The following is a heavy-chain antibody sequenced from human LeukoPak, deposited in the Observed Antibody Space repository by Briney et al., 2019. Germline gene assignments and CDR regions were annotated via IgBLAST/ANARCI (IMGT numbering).Heavy chain of an antibody. CDR3: ARDPGRITIFGVVITEGMDV. Sequence: PGGSLRLSCAASGFTFTSYWMSWVRQAPGKGLEWVANIKQDGSEKYYVDSVKGRFTISRDNAKNSLYLQMNSLRAEDTAVYYCARDPGRITIFGVVITEGMDVSGQGDPVTVSS. J-gene: IGHJ6*02. CDR2: IKQDGSEK. V-gene: IGHV3-7*05. D-gene: IGHD3-3*01. CDR1: GFTFTSYW.